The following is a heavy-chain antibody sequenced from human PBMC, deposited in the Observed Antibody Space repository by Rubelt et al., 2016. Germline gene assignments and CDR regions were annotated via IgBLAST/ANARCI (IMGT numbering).Heavy chain of an antibody. V-gene: IGHV4-34*01. CDR3: GRSPPSSSSDPDY. CDR1: GGSFSGYY. D-gene: IGHD6-6*01. J-gene: IGHJ4*02. CDR2: INHSGST. Sequence: QVQLQQWGAGLLKPSETLSLTCAVYGGSFSGYYWSWIRQPPGKGLEWIGEINHSGSTNYNPSLKSRVTLSVDTSKNPFSLKLSSVTASDTAVYYCGRSPPSSSSDPDYWGQGTLVTVSS.